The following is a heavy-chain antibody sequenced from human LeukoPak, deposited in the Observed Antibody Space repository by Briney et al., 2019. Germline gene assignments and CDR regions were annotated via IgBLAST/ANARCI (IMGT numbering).Heavy chain of an antibody. J-gene: IGHJ4*02. CDR2: INPDGSST. D-gene: IGHD3-22*01. V-gene: IGHV3-74*01. Sequence: GGSLRLSCAATGSTLSGYWIHWVRQAPEKGLVWVARINPDGSSTSYADSVKGRFTISRDNAKDTLYLQMNSLRAEDTALYYCSGDFHGYYDHWGQGTLVTVSS. CDR3: SGDFHGYYDH. CDR1: GSTLSGYW.